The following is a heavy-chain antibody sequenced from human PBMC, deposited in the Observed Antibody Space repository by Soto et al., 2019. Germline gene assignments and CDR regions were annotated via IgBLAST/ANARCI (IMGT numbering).Heavy chain of an antibody. CDR3: ARGTITGTTGGGYYYGMDV. J-gene: IGHJ6*02. CDR2: IIPIFGTA. V-gene: IGHV1-69*13. CDR1: ARTFSSYA. Sequence: ASVKVSCKASARTFSSYAISWVRQAPGQGIEWMGGIIPIFGTANYAQKFQGRVTITADESTSTAYMELSSLRSEDTAVYYCARGTITGTTGGGYYYGMDVWGQGTTVTVSS. D-gene: IGHD1-7*01.